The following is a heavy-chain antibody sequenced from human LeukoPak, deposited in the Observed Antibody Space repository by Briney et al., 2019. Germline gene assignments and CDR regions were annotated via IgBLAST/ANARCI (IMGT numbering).Heavy chain of an antibody. CDR3: AGRGQYYYGSGSYPTALLPFDY. J-gene: IGHJ4*02. Sequence: SETLSLTCTVSGGSISSSSYYWGWIRQPPGKGLEWIGSIYYSGSTYYNPSLKSRVTISVDTSKNQFSLKLSSVTAADTAVYYCAGRGQYYYGSGSYPTALLPFDYWGQGTLVTVSS. D-gene: IGHD3-10*01. CDR2: IYYSGST. CDR1: GGSISSSSYY. V-gene: IGHV4-39*07.